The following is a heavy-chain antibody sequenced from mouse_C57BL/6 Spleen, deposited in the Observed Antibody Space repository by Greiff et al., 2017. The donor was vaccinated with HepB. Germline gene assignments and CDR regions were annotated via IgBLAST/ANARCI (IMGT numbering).Heavy chain of an antibody. CDR1: GFTFSSYA. Sequence: EVQGVESGGGLVKPGGSLKLSCAASGFTFSSYAMSWVRQTPEKRLEWVATISDGGSYTYYPDNVKGRFTISRDNAKNNLYLQMSHLKSEDTAMYYCARGRDNLFDYWGQGTTLTVSS. V-gene: IGHV5-4*01. D-gene: IGHD1-3*01. J-gene: IGHJ2*01. CDR2: ISDGGSYT. CDR3: ARGRDNLFDY.